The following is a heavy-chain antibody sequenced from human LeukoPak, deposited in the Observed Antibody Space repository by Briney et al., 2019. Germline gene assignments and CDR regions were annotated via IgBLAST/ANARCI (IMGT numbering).Heavy chain of an antibody. CDR1: GFTFSSYS. J-gene: IGHJ2*01. D-gene: IGHD5-18*01. CDR3: ARWIQLWDWYFDL. Sequence: KPGGSLRLSCAASGFTFSSYSMNWVRQAPGKGLEWVSSISSSSSYISYADSVKGRFTISRDNAKNSLYLQMNSLRAEDTAVYYCARWIQLWDWYFDLWGRGTLVTVSS. CDR2: ISSSSSYI. V-gene: IGHV3-21*01.